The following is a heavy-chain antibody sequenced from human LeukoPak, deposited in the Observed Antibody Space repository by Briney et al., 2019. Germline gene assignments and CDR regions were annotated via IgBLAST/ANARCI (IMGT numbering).Heavy chain of an antibody. CDR3: ARLNPGGNYFDY. V-gene: IGHV4-59*08. D-gene: IGHD1-14*01. CDR2: IYYRGST. J-gene: IGHJ4*02. Sequence: SETLSLTCTVSGGSIGSYYWSWIRQPPGKGLEWIGYIYYRGSTNYNPSLKSRVTISVDTSKNQFSLKLSSVTAADTAVYYCARLNPGGNYFDYWGQGTLVTVSS. CDR1: GGSIGSYY.